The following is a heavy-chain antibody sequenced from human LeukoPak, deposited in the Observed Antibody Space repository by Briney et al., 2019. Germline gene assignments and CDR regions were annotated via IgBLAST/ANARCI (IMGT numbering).Heavy chain of an antibody. J-gene: IGHJ4*02. CDR1: GGSFSGYY. Sequence: SETLSLTCAVYGGSFSGYYWSWIRQPPGKGLEWIGEINHSGSTNYNPSLKSRVTISVDTSKNQFSLKLSSVTAADTAVYYCARGTHYYGSGSYVDYWGQGTLVTASS. V-gene: IGHV4-34*01. CDR3: ARGTHYYGSGSYVDY. D-gene: IGHD3-10*01. CDR2: INHSGST.